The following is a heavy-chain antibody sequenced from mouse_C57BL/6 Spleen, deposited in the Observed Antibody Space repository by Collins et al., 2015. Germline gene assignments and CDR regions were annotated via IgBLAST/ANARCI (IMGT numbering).Heavy chain of an antibody. J-gene: IGHJ4*01. CDR3: ARRRGYFAMDY. CDR2: ISYSGST. Sequence: EYMGYISYSGSTYYNPSLKSRISITRDTSKNQYYLQLNSVTTEDTATYYCARRRGYFAMDYWGQGTSVTVSS. V-gene: IGHV3-8*02.